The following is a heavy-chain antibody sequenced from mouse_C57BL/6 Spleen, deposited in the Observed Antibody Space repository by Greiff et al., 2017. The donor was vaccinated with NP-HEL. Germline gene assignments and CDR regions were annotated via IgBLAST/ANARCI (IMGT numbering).Heavy chain of an antibody. V-gene: IGHV5-17*01. J-gene: IGHJ1*03. D-gene: IGHD2-1*01. Sequence: EVKLVESGGGLVKPGGSLKLSCAASGFTFSDYGMHWVRQAPEKGLEWVAYISSGSSTIYYADTVKGRFTISRDNAKNTLFLQMTSLRSEDTAMYYCARPALYQGYFDVWGTGTTVTVSS. CDR2: ISSGSSTI. CDR3: ARPALYQGYFDV. CDR1: GFTFSDYG.